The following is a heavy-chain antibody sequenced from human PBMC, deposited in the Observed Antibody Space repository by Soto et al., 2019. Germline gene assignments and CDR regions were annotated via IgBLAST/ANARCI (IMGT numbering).Heavy chain of an antibody. Sequence: QVQLQESGPGLVKPSQTLSLTCTVSGGSISTVDYWWSWIRQSPDMGLEWIGHIYDGGRTYNNPSLESRVTMSVDTSTRQLSLTLSSVSAADTAVYYCARGPSGDKVDSWGQGTLVTVSS. CDR2: IYDGGRT. J-gene: IGHJ4*02. V-gene: IGHV4-30-4*01. CDR1: GGSISTVDYW. D-gene: IGHD7-27*01. CDR3: ARGPSGDKVDS.